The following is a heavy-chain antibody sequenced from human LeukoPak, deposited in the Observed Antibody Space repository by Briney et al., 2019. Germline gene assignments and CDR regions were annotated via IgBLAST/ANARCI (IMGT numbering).Heavy chain of an antibody. CDR1: GGSISSYY. J-gene: IGHJ4*02. V-gene: IGHV4-59*01. CDR3: ARAKDFDY. CDR2: IYYSGST. Sequence: SETLSLTCTVSGGSISSYYWSWVRQPPGKGLEWIGYIYYSGSTNYNPSLKSRVTISVDTSKNQFTLKLSSVTAADTAVYYCARAKDFDYWGQGTLVTVSS.